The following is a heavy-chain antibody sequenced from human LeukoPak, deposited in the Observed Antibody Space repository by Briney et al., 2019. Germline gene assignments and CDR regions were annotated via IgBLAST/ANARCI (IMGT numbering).Heavy chain of an antibody. D-gene: IGHD3-10*02. Sequence: SQTLSLTCGISGDSVSSKSGGWNWIRQSPSRGLEWLGRTYYTSKWHNEYAVSMKSRITINSDTSKNQLSLHLDSVTPEDTAVYHCAREQLWSGPNRFDSWGQGTLVTVSS. CDR2: TYYTSKWHN. J-gene: IGHJ5*01. V-gene: IGHV6-1*01. CDR3: AREQLWSGPNRFDS. CDR1: GDSVSSKSGG.